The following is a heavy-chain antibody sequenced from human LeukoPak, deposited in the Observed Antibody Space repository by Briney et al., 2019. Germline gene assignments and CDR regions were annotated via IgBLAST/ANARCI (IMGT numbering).Heavy chain of an antibody. CDR2: SYRSGST. D-gene: IGHD4-11*01. CDR1: GYSISSDYY. CDR3: ARVSTTVAVKY. Sequence: SGTLSLTCAVSGYSISSDYYWGWIRPPPGKGLEWIGNSYRSGSTDYNPSLKSRVTISVDTSKNQFFLKLSSATAADTAVYYCARVSTTVAVKYWGQGILVTISS. V-gene: IGHV4-38-2*01. J-gene: IGHJ4*02.